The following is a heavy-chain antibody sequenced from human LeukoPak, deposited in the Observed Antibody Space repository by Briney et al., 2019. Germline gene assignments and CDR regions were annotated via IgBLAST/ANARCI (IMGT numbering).Heavy chain of an antibody. CDR1: GGSISSGDYY. CDR3: ARDSGSGYYYPEYFQH. V-gene: IGHV4-30-4*01. D-gene: IGHD3-22*01. J-gene: IGHJ1*01. CDR2: IYYSGST. Sequence: SETLSLTCTVSGGSISSGDYYWSWIRQPPGKGLEWIGYIYYSGSTYYNPSLKSRVTISVDTSKNQFPLKLSSVTAADTAVYYCARDSGSGYYYPEYFQHWGQGTLVTVSS.